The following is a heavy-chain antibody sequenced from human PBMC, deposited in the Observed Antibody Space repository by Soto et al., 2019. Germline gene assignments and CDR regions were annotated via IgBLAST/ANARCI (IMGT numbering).Heavy chain of an antibody. CDR3: ARGGRGDGYNSPFSENTFFDY. CDR2: IYPGDSDT. J-gene: IGHJ4*02. Sequence: EVQLVQSGAEVKKPGESLKISCKGSGYSFTSYWIGWVRQMPGKGLEWMGIIYPGDSDTRYSPSFQGQVTISADKSISTAYLQWSSLKASDTAMYYCARGGRGDGYNSPFSENTFFDYWGQGTLVTVSS. D-gene: IGHD5-12*01. V-gene: IGHV5-51*01. CDR1: GYSFTSYW.